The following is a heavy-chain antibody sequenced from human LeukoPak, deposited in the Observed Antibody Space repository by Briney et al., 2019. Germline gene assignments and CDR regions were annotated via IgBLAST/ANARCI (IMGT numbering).Heavy chain of an antibody. V-gene: IGHV3-21*01. CDR1: GFTFSSYS. CDR2: ISSSSSYI. D-gene: IGHD6-19*01. Sequence: GGSLRLSCAASGFTFSSYSMNWVRQAPGKGLEWVSSISSSSSYIYYADSVKGRFTISRDNSKNSLYLQMNSLRAEDRAVYYCARDGSGWHFDYWGQGTLVTVSS. J-gene: IGHJ4*02. CDR3: ARDGSGWHFDY.